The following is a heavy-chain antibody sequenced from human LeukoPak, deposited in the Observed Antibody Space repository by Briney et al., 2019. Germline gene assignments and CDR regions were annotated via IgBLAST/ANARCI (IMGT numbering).Heavy chain of an antibody. V-gene: IGHV3-21*01. D-gene: IGHD6-19*01. J-gene: IGHJ4*02. Sequence: GGSLRLFCAATGFTFSTYSMNWVRQAPGKGLEWVSSISSSSNYIYYADSVKGRFTISRDNAKNSLYLQMNSLRAEDTAVYYCARGDSSRDDFWGQGTLVTVSS. CDR1: GFTFSTYS. CDR2: ISSSSNYI. CDR3: ARGDSSRDDF.